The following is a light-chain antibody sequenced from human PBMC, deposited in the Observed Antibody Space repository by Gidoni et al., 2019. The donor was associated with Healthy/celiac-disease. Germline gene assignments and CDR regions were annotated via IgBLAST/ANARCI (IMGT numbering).Light chain of an antibody. CDR3: QSRT. V-gene: IGKV3-11*01. J-gene: IGKJ4*01. CDR1: QRVSSY. Sequence: DIVLTPSPAPLSLSPGERATLSCRASQRVSSYLAWYQQKPGQAPRLISYDASNRATGIPARFSGSGAGTDFTLTISRIEPEDFAVYDGQSRTFGGXTKVEIK. CDR2: DAS.